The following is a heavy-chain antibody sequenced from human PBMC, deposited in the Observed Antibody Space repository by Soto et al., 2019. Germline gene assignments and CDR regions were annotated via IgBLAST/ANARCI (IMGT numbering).Heavy chain of an antibody. Sequence: SETVSLTSTASGGSISSRSDYLGFIRQPPGKGLEWIGSIYYSGSTYYNPSLKSRVTISVDTSKNKFSLKLSSVTAADTAVYYCASLTAARGTVLRAWFDTWAQGTLVTVYS. D-gene: IGHD4-4*01. V-gene: IGHV4-39*01. CDR1: GGSISSRSDY. J-gene: IGHJ5*02. CDR3: ASLTAARGTVLRAWFDT. CDR2: IYYSGST.